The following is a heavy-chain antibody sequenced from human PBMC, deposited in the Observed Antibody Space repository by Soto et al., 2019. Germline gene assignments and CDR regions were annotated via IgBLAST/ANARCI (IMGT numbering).Heavy chain of an antibody. CDR2: IDPRDSYV. J-gene: IGHJ5*02. CDR1: GYTFTTFW. D-gene: IGHD2-2*01. CDR3: ARLFCSSSTCDSWFDP. Sequence: GESLKISCTGFGYTFTTFWISWVRQMPGKGLEWMGRIDPRDSYVNYSPSFQGHVTISVDKSISTAYLQWGSLKASDTAMYFCARLFCSSSTCDSWFDPWGQGTLVTVSS. V-gene: IGHV5-10-1*01.